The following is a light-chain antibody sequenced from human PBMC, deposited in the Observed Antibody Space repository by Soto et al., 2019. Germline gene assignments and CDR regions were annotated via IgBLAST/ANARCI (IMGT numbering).Light chain of an antibody. CDR3: QQLHTYLLT. CDR1: QAIGTY. CDR2: AAS. V-gene: IGKV1-9*01. Sequence: DIQLTQSPSFLSASIGDSVTTTCRASQAIGTYLAWYQQKPGKAPNLLVYAASTLHSGVPSRFSGSGSGTEFTLTITSLQPEDVATYYCQQLHTYLLTFGGGTKVQIK. J-gene: IGKJ4*01.